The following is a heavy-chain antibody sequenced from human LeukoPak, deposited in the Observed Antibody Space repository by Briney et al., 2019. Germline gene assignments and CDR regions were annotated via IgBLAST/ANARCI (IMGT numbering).Heavy chain of an antibody. CDR2: INDRGGYI. Sequence: GGSLRLSCAAPGFSFSVYSMAWVRQAPGKGLEWVPVINDRGGYIQDADSVKGRFTISRDNYQNTLFLQMNSLRAEDTAVYYCVRERDRGIDVADDFDYWGQGTLVTVSS. CDR1: GFSFSVYS. J-gene: IGHJ4*02. CDR3: VRERDRGIDVADDFDY. D-gene: IGHD6-19*01. V-gene: IGHV3-23*01.